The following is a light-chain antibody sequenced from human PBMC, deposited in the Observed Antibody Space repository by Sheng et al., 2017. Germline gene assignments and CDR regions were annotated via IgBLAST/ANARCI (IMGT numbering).Light chain of an antibody. CDR3: QQSYISPWT. CDR1: QSIRTD. Sequence: DIQMTQSPSSLSASVGDRIAISCRASQSIRTDLNWYQQKPGKAPKLLIFGASNLQGGVPSRFSGSGSGTDFTLTINSLQPEDFATYHCQQSYISPWTFGQGTKVEVK. V-gene: IGKV1-39*01. J-gene: IGKJ1*01. CDR2: GAS.